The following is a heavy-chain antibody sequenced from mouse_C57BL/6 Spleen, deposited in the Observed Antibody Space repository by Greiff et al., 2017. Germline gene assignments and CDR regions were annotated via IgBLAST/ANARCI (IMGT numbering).Heavy chain of an antibody. J-gene: IGHJ1*03. CDR1: GYTFTSYW. Sequence: QVQLQQPGAELVKPGASVKMSCKASGYTFTSYWITWVKQRPGQGLEWIGDIYPGSGSTNYNEKFKSKATLTVDTSSSTAYMQLSSLTSEDSAVYYCARGNYYDYDNWYVDVWGTGTTVTVSS. V-gene: IGHV1-55*01. CDR3: ARGNYYDYDNWYVDV. CDR2: IYPGSGST. D-gene: IGHD2-4*01.